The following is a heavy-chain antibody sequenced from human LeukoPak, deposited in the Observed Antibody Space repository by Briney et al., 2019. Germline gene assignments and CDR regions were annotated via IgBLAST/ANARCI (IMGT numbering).Heavy chain of an antibody. Sequence: ASVTVSCKVSGYTLTELSMHWVRQAPGKGLEWMGGFDPEDGETIYAQKFQGRVTMTEDTSTDTAYMELSSLRSEDTAVYYCARVPRRGYCSGGSCYYFDYWGQGTLVTVSS. CDR2: FDPEDGET. CDR1: GYTLTELS. J-gene: IGHJ4*02. CDR3: ARVPRRGYCSGGSCYYFDY. V-gene: IGHV1-24*01. D-gene: IGHD2-15*01.